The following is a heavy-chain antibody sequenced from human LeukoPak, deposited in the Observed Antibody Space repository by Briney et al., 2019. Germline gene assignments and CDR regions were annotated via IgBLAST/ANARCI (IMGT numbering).Heavy chain of an antibody. CDR3: ARGVYYYDSSGYYQFVVRSAYGMDV. CDR2: IYSGGST. V-gene: IGHV3-53*01. CDR1: GFTVSSNY. J-gene: IGHJ6*02. Sequence: PGGSLRLSRAASGFTVSSNYMSWVRQAPGKGLEWVSVIYSGGSTYYADSVKGRFTISRDNSKNTLYLQMNSLRAEDTAVYYCARGVYYYDSSGYYQFVVRSAYGMDVWGQGTTVTASS. D-gene: IGHD3-22*01.